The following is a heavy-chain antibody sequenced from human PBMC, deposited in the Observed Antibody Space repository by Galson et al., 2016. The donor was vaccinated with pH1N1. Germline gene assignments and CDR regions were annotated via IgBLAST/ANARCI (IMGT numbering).Heavy chain of an antibody. V-gene: IGHV1-69*13. CDR3: AREDYYDTDLSDWYFDL. D-gene: IGHD3-22*01. Sequence: SVKVSCKASGGTLGSFGINWVRQAPGQGLEWMGGIIPIFNTAKYARNFQGRVTITADESTTTAYMELSSLRPDDTAVYFCAREDYYDTDLSDWYFDLWGRGTLLTVSS. J-gene: IGHJ2*01. CDR1: GGTLGSFG. CDR2: IIPIFNTA.